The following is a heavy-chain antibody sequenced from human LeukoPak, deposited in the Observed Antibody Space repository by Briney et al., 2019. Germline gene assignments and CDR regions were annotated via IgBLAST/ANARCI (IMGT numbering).Heavy chain of an antibody. V-gene: IGHV3-64D*06. Sequence: GGSLRLSCSASGFIFSSYAMHWVRQAPGKGLDYISGITNNGDTTYHADSVKGRFTISRDNSKNTLYLQMSNLRAEDTAVYYCVKVSSTVGATYFDSWGQGTLVTVSS. J-gene: IGHJ4*02. D-gene: IGHD1-26*01. CDR3: VKVSSTVGATYFDS. CDR2: ITNNGDTT. CDR1: GFIFSSYA.